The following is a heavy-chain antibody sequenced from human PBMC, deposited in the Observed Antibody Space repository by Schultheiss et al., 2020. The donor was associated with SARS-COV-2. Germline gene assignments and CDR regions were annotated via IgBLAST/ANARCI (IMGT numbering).Heavy chain of an antibody. V-gene: IGHV3-33*01. J-gene: IGHJ4*02. CDR3: ARDETLDY. CDR2: IWYDGSNK. CDR1: GFTFSSYG. Sequence: GGSLRLSCAASGFTFSSYGMHWVRQAPGKGLEWVAVIWYDGSNKYYADSVKGRFTISRDNSNNTLYLQMNSLRPEDTAVYSCARDETLDYWGQGTLVTVSS.